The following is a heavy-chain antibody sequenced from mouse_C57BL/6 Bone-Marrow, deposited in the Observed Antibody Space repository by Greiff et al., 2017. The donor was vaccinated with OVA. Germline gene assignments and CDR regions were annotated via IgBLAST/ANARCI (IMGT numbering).Heavy chain of an antibody. Sequence: VMLVESGAELVRPGTSVKVSCKASGYAFTNYLIEWVKQRPGQGLEWIGVINPGSGGTNYNEKFKGKATLTADKSSSTAYMQLSSLTSEDSAVYFCARVPMVTTFAMDYWGQGTSVTVSS. CDR2: INPGSGGT. CDR1: GYAFTNYL. V-gene: IGHV1-54*01. CDR3: ARVPMVTTFAMDY. J-gene: IGHJ4*01. D-gene: IGHD2-2*01.